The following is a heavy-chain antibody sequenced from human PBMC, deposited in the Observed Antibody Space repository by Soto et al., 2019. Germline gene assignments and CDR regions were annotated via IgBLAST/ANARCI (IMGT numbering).Heavy chain of an antibody. V-gene: IGHV3-23*01. Sequence: LRLSCAVSGFTFTSYAMTWVRQAPGKGLEWVSAISGSGGSEFYADSVKGRFTISRDNSKNTLYLQMKSLRAEDTALYYCAKGDTKMITDYYAMDVWGQGTTVTVSS. CDR1: GFTFTSYA. D-gene: IGHD3-16*01. J-gene: IGHJ6*02. CDR3: AKGDTKMITDYYAMDV. CDR2: ISGSGGSE.